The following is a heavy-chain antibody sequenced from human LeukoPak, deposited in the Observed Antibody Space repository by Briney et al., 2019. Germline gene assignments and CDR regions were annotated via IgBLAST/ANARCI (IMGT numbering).Heavy chain of an antibody. D-gene: IGHD2-2*01. CDR2: IYYSGST. V-gene: IGHV4-59*08. J-gene: IGHJ3*02. Sequence: SETLSLTCTVSGGSISSYYWSWIRQPPGKGLEWIGYIYYSGSTNYNPSLKSRVTISVDTSKNQFSLKLSSVTAADTAVYYCARPYCSSTSCYAGDAFDIWGQGTMVTVSS. CDR1: GGSISSYY. CDR3: ARPYCSSTSCYAGDAFDI.